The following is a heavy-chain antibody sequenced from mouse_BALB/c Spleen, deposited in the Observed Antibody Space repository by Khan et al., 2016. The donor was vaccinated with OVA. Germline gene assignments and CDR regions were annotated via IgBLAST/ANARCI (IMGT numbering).Heavy chain of an antibody. Sequence: QVQLKQSGPELKKPGETVKISCKASGYPFTNYGMNWVKQAPGKGLKWMGWINTYTGEPTYNGDFKGRFAFSLETSASTAYLQINNLKNEDTATYFCARVGYSGTMDYWGQGTSVTVFS. J-gene: IGHJ4*01. CDR2: INTYTGEP. V-gene: IGHV9-3-1*01. D-gene: IGHD2-14*01. CDR1: GYPFTNYG. CDR3: ARVGYSGTMDY.